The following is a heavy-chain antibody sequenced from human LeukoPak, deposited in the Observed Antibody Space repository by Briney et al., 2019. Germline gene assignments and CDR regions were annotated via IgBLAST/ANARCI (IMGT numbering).Heavy chain of an antibody. Sequence: PGGSLRLSCAASGFTFSSYGMHSVRQAPGKGLEWVAVIWYDGSNKYYADSVKGRFTISRDNSKNTLYLQMNSLRAEDTAVYYCARDRYYDSRHWFDPWGQGTLVTVSS. V-gene: IGHV3-33*01. CDR2: IWYDGSNK. CDR3: ARDRYYDSRHWFDP. J-gene: IGHJ5*02. CDR1: GFTFSSYG. D-gene: IGHD3-22*01.